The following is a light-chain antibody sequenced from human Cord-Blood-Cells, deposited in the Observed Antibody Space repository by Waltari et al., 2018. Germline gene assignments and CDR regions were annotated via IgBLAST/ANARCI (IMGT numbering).Light chain of an antibody. J-gene: IGKJ3*01. CDR2: DAS. CDR3: QQRSNWPPLFT. CDR1: QSVSSY. V-gene: IGKV3-11*01. Sequence: DIVLTQSPATLSLSPGERATLSCRASQSVSSYLAWYQQKPGQAPRLLIYDASNRATGIPARFSGSGSGTDFTLTISSLEPADFAVYYCQQRSNWPPLFTFGPGTKVDIK.